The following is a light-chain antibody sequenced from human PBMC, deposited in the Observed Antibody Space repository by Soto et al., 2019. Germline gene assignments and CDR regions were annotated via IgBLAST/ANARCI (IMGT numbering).Light chain of an antibody. CDR1: QSVSSY. CDR2: DAS. J-gene: IGKJ4*01. Sequence: EIVLTQSPATLSLSPGERATLSCRASQSVSSYLGWYQQKPGQAPRILIYDASNRATGIPARFSGSGSGTDFTLTISSLEPEDFAVYYCQHRSTWPLTFGGGTKVEIK. V-gene: IGKV3-11*01. CDR3: QHRSTWPLT.